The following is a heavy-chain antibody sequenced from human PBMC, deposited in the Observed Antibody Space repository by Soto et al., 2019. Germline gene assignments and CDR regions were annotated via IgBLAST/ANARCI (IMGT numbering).Heavy chain of an antibody. CDR2: IRANDESI. J-gene: IGHJ3*02. V-gene: IGHV3-48*03. CDR1: GFDFRSYE. CDR3: ARETLRDAIDI. Sequence: PGGSLRLSCVASGFDFRSYEMNLVRQSPGKGLEWVSNIRANDESIYYADSVKGRVSVSRDNAKNSLFLERNSLRVDDTAVYYCARETLRDAIDIWGQGTMVTVSS.